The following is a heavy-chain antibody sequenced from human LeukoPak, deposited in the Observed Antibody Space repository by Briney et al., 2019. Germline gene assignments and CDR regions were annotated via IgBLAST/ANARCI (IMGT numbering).Heavy chain of an antibody. V-gene: IGHV1-3*01. CDR1: GYTSTSYA. Sequence: GASVKVSCKASGYTSTSYAMHWVRQAPGQGLEWMGWINAGNGNTKYSQKFQGRVTITRDTSASTAYMELSSLRSEDTAVYYCARAVSYYYGSGDFDYWGQGTLVTVSS. D-gene: IGHD3-10*01. CDR2: INAGNGNT. CDR3: ARAVSYYYGSGDFDY. J-gene: IGHJ4*02.